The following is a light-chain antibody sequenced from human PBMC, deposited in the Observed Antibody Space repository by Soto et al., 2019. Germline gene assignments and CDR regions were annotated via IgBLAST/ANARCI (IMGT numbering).Light chain of an antibody. Sequence: DIQMTQSPSTLSASVGDRITITCRASQSISNWLAWYQQKPGKAPKLLIYDGSSLESGVPSRFSGSGSGTEFPLTISSLQPDDVATYYCQQYNSYSAFGQGTKLEIK. CDR3: QQYNSYSA. V-gene: IGKV1-5*01. CDR1: QSISNW. J-gene: IGKJ2*01. CDR2: DGS.